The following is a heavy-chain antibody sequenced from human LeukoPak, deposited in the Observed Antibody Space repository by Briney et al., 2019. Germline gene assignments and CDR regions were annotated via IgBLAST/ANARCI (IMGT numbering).Heavy chain of an antibody. CDR1: GFTVSSNY. Sequence: GGSLRLSCAASGFTVSSNYMSWVRQAPGKGLGWVSVIYSGGSTYYADSVKGRFAISRHNSKNTLYLQMNSLRAEDTAVYYCARSGNSGYDLESFDYWGQGTLVTVSS. J-gene: IGHJ4*02. CDR3: ARSGNSGYDLESFDY. CDR2: IYSGGST. D-gene: IGHD5-12*01. V-gene: IGHV3-53*04.